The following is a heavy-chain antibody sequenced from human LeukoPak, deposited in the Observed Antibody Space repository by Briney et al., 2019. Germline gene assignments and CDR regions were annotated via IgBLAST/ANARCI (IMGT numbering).Heavy chain of an antibody. CDR3: ESAGHFLSQYLVEH. V-gene: IGHV3-21*01. CDR1: GFTFSSYS. D-gene: IGHD2/OR15-2a*01. J-gene: IGHJ1*01. Sequence: GGSLRLSCAASGFTFSSYSMNWVRQAPGKGLEWVSSISRTSDYIYWADSVKGRFTISRDNAKNTLYVQMNSLRVEDTAVYFCESAGHFLSQYLVEHWGQGPMVPVP. CDR2: ISRTSDYI.